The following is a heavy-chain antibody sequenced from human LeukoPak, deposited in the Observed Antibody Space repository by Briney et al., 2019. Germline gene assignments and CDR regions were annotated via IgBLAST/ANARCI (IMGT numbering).Heavy chain of an antibody. Sequence: GGSLRLSCAASGFTFSNYWMHWVRQAPGKGLEWVSRINIDGSNINYADSVKGRFTVSRDNAKNTLYLQMNSLRAEDTAVYYCAREQYSSAPYWGQGTLVTVSS. CDR2: INIDGSNI. CDR1: GFTFSNYW. D-gene: IGHD2/OR15-2a*01. V-gene: IGHV3-74*01. CDR3: AREQYSSAPY. J-gene: IGHJ4*02.